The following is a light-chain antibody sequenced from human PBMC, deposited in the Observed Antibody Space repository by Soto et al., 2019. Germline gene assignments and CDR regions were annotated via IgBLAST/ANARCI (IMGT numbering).Light chain of an antibody. V-gene: IGKV3-15*01. J-gene: IGKJ4*01. CDR2: GAS. CDR1: QSVSSN. CDR3: QQYNNWPPLT. Sequence: EIVMTQSPATLSVSPGERATLSCRASQSVSSNLAWYQQKPGQAPRLLIYGASTWATGIPARFSGSGSGTEFTLTISSLQSEDFAGYYCQQYNNWPPLTFGGGTKVEIK.